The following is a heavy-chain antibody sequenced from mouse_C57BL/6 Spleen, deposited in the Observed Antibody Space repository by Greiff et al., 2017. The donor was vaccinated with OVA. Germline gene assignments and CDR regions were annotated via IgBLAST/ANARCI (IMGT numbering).Heavy chain of an antibody. CDR1: GYTFTSYW. CDR3: ARGRTVVAYPYYFDY. Sequence: QVQLQQPGAELVKPGASVKLSCKASGYTFTSYWMQWVKQRPGQGLEWIGEIDPSDSYTNYNQKFKGKATLTVDTSSSTAYMQLSSLTSEDSAVYYCARGRTVVAYPYYFDYWGQGTTLTVSS. CDR2: IDPSDSYT. J-gene: IGHJ2*01. D-gene: IGHD1-1*01. V-gene: IGHV1-50*01.